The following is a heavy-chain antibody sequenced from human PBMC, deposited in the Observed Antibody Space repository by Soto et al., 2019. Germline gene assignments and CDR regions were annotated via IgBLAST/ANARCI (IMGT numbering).Heavy chain of an antibody. J-gene: IGHJ6*02. CDR1: GFTFSDYF. CDR3: ARDLFYAMDV. Sequence: GGSLRLSCAASGFTFSDYFLTWIRQAPGKGLEWVSYISSSGSDIYYADSVKGRFTISRDNAQNSLYLQMNSLRAEDTAVYYCARDLFYAMDVCGHGTTVTVS. CDR2: ISSSGSDI. V-gene: IGHV3-11*01.